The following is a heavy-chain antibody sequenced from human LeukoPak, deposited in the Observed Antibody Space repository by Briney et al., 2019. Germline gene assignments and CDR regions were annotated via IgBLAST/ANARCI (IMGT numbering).Heavy chain of an antibody. Sequence: ASVKVSCKASGYTFTSYDINWVRQATGQGLEWMGWMNPNSGNTGYAQKFQGRVTMTRNTSISTAYMELSSLRSEDTAVYYCARGPLLWFGDQIEYYYYGMDVWGQGTTVTVSS. D-gene: IGHD3-10*01. V-gene: IGHV1-8*01. J-gene: IGHJ6*02. CDR3: ARGPLLWFGDQIEYYYYGMDV. CDR1: GYTFTSYD. CDR2: MNPNSGNT.